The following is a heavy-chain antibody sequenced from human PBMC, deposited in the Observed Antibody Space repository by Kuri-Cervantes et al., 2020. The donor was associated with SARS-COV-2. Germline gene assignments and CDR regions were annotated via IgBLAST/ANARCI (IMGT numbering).Heavy chain of an antibody. CDR1: GFTFSSYN. D-gene: IGHD1-1*01. J-gene: IGHJ4*02. CDR2: INPDGSYT. CDR3: VRDGDHWNFDY. V-gene: IGHV3-74*01. Sequence: GGSLRLSCAASGFTFSSYNMSWVRQAPGKGLVWVSRINPDGSYTNNADSVKGRFTLSRDNAKNMLFLQMNSLRAEDTAVYYCVRDGDHWNFDYWGQGTLVTVSS.